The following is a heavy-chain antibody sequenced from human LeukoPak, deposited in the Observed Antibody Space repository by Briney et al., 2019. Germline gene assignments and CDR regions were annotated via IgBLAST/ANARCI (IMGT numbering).Heavy chain of an antibody. CDR2: ISYDGSNK. V-gene: IGHV3-30-3*01. D-gene: IGHD3-3*02. J-gene: IGHJ4*02. Sequence: GGSLRLSCAASGFTFSSYAMHWVRQAPGKGLEWVAVISYDGSNKYYADSVKGRFTISRDNSKNTLYLQMNSLRAEDTAVYYCARGGYYHNCGQGTLVTVSS. CDR1: GFTFSSYA. CDR3: ARGGYYHN.